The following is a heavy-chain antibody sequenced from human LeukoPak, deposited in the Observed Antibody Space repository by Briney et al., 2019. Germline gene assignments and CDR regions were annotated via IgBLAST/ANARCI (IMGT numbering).Heavy chain of an antibody. J-gene: IGHJ4*02. D-gene: IGHD6-13*01. CDR1: GFTFSSYG. CDR3: ARCSSSWYDYFDY. V-gene: IGHV3-33*01. Sequence: GGSLRLSCAASGFTFSSYGMHWVRQAPGKGLEWVAVIWYDGSNKYYAGSVKGRFTISRDNSKNTLYLQMNSLRAEDTAVYYCARCSSSWYDYFDYWGQGTLVTVSS. CDR2: IWYDGSNK.